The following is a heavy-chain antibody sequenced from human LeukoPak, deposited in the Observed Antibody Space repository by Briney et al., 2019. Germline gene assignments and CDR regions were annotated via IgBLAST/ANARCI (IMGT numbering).Heavy chain of an antibody. CDR3: ARVAVAGTCYFDY. Sequence: GGSLRLSCAASGFTVSSNYMSWVRQAPGKGLEWVSVIYSGGSTYYADSLKGRFTISRDISKNTLYLHMNSLRAEDTAVYYCARVAVAGTCYFDYWGQGTLVTVSS. D-gene: IGHD6-19*01. CDR1: GFTVSSNY. V-gene: IGHV3-53*01. CDR2: IYSGGST. J-gene: IGHJ4*02.